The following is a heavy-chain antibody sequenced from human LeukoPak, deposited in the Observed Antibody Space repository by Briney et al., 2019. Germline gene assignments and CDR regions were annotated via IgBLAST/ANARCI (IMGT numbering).Heavy chain of an antibody. D-gene: IGHD3-16*01. Sequence: SETLSLTCTVSGGSISSSSYYWGWIRQPPGKGLEWIGSIYYSGSTYYNPSLKSRVTFSADTSKNHLSLKLNSVTPADTAVYFCARGGAGPLRDWGQGTLVTVSS. CDR2: IYYSGST. CDR1: GGSISSSSYY. V-gene: IGHV4-39*07. CDR3: ARGGAGPLRD. J-gene: IGHJ4*02.